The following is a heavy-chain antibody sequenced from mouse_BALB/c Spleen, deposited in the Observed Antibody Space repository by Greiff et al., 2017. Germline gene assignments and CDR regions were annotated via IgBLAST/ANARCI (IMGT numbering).Heavy chain of an antibody. CDR2: ISSGGSYT. CDR1: GFTFSSYA. J-gene: IGHJ2*01. CDR3: ARAGGTYYFDY. V-gene: IGHV5-9-4*01. Sequence: EVKLMESGGGLVKPGGSLKLSCAASGFTFSSYAMSWVRQSPEKRLEWVAEISSGGSYTYYPDTVTGRFTISRDNAKNTLYLEMSSLRSEDTAMYYCARAGGTYYFDYWGQGTTLTVSS. D-gene: IGHD2-14*01.